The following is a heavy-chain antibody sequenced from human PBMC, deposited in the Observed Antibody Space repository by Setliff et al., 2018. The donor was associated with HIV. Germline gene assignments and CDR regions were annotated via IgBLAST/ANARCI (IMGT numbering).Heavy chain of an antibody. CDR2: IYSSAST. J-gene: IGHJ3*02. CDR1: GGSISSGSYY. Sequence: PSETLSLTCTVSGGSISSGSYYWSWIRQPAGKGLEWIGRIYSSASTNYNPSLNSRVIISVDTSRNQFSLRLSSVAAADTAMYYCARVGDYGAFDIWGQGTMVT. D-gene: IGHD4-17*01. CDR3: ARVGDYGAFDI. V-gene: IGHV4-61*02.